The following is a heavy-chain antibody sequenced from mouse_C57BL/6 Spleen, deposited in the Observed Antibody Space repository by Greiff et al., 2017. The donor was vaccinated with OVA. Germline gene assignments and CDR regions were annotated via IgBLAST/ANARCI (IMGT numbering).Heavy chain of an antibody. CDR2: IDPENGDT. J-gene: IGHJ2*01. D-gene: IGHD4-1*02. CDR1: GFNIKDDY. CDR3: TPNWEGGY. Sequence: EVQLQESGAELVRPGASVKLSCTASGFNIKDDYMHWVKQRPEQGLEWIGWIDPENGDTEYASKFQGKATITADTSSNTAYLQLSSLTSKDTAVYYCTPNWEGGYWGQGTTLTVSS. V-gene: IGHV14-4*01.